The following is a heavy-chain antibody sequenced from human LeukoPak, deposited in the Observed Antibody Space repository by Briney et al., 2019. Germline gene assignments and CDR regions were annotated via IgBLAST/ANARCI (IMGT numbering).Heavy chain of an antibody. V-gene: IGHV3-33*08. CDR2: IWYDGSKK. CDR1: GFTFSSYV. CDR3: AREMNYGDYFDY. J-gene: IGHJ4*02. Sequence: GGSLRLSCAASGFTFSSYVMHWVRQAPGKGLEWVAVIWYDGSKKDYADSVKGRFTISRDNSKNTLYLQMNSLRAEDTAVYYCAREMNYGDYFDYWGQGTLVTVSS. D-gene: IGHD4-17*01.